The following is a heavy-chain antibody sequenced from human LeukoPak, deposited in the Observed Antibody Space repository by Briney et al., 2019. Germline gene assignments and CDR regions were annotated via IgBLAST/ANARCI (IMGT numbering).Heavy chain of an antibody. J-gene: IGHJ5*01. CDR1: GGSISSSSFY. Sequence: SETLSLTCTVSGGSISSSSFYWGWIRQPPGKGLEWIGSIFYSGNTYYTPSLQSRVTMSLDTSKSQFSLSLTSVTAADIAVYYCARQIAVVEPTDPNWFDSWGQGTLVTVSS. CDR2: IFYSGNT. V-gene: IGHV4-39*07. CDR3: ARQIAVVEPTDPNWFDS. D-gene: IGHD2-21*01.